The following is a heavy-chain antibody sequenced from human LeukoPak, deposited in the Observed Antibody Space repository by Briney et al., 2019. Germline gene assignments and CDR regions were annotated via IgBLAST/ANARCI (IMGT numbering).Heavy chain of an antibody. CDR2: INHSGST. CDR1: GGSFSGYY. Sequence: SETLSLTCAVSGGSFSGYYWSWIRQPPGKGLEWIGEINHSGSTNYNPSLKSRVTISVDTSKNQFSLKLSSVTAADTAVYYCAIYSSSWPAFDYWGQGTLVTVSS. CDR3: AIYSSSWPAFDY. D-gene: IGHD6-13*01. J-gene: IGHJ4*02. V-gene: IGHV4-34*01.